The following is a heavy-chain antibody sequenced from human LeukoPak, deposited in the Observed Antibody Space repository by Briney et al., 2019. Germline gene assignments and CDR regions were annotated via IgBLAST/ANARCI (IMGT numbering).Heavy chain of an antibody. CDR2: IYYSGST. CDR1: GGSISSSSYY. D-gene: IGHD3-3*01. CDR3: ARRGTYYDFWSGMGALGYFDY. V-gene: IGHV4-39*01. Sequence: PSETLSPTRTVSGGSISSSSYYWGWIRQPPGKGLEWIGSIYYSGSTYYNPSLKSRVTISVDTSKNQLSLKLSSVTAADTAVYYCARRGTYYDFWSGMGALGYFDYWGQGTLVTVSS. J-gene: IGHJ4*02.